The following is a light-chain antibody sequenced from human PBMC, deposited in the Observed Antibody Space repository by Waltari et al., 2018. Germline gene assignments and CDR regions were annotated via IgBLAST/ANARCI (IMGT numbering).Light chain of an antibody. CDR2: WAS. CDR1: QSVLSTSSNKNF. V-gene: IGKV4-1*01. Sequence: DIVMTQSPDSLAVSLGERATIHRKSSQSVLSTSSNKNFLAWYQQRPRQPPKLLIRWASTRESGVPDRFSGSGSDTDFTLTISSLQPEDVAVYYCQHYFDAPPWTFGQGTKVEIK. J-gene: IGKJ1*01. CDR3: QHYFDAPPWT.